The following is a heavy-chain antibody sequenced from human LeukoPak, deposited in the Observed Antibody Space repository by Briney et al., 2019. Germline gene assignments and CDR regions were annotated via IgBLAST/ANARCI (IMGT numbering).Heavy chain of an antibody. Sequence: SETLSLTCAVYGGSFSGYYWSWIRQPPGKGLEWIGEINHSGSTNYNPSLKSRVTISVDTSKNQFSLKLSSVTAADTAAYYCARGRVYCSSTSCPLPLFDYWGQGTLVTVSS. CDR3: ARGRVYCSSTSCPLPLFDY. D-gene: IGHD2-2*01. J-gene: IGHJ4*02. CDR2: INHSGST. CDR1: GGSFSGYY. V-gene: IGHV4-34*01.